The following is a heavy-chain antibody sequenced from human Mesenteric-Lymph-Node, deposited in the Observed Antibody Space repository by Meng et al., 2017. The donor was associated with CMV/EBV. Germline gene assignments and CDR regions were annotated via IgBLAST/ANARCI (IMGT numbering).Heavy chain of an antibody. CDR1: GYTFTGYY. D-gene: IGHD2-2*01. V-gene: IGHV1-2*02. CDR2: IAPNSRAT. CDR3: ASMVGRYCSSTSCSPWDY. J-gene: IGHJ4*02. Sequence: ASVKVSCKASGYTFTGYYIHWVRQAPGQGLEWVGWIAPNSRATNYAQKFQGRVTMTSDTSISIVYMELSRLTSDDTAVYYCASMVGRYCSSTSCSPWDYWGQGTLVTVSS.